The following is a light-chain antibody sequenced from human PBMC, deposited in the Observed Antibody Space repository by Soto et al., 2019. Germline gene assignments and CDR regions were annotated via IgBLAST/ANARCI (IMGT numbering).Light chain of an antibody. V-gene: IGLV2-11*01. CDR2: DVI. CDR3: CSYAGSRVV. Sequence: QPVLTQPRSVSGSPGQSVTISCTGTSSDVGGYNYFSWYQQHPGKAPKLMISDVIQRPSGVPDRFSASKSGNTASLTISGLQAEDEADYYCCSYAGSRVVFGGGTKVTVL. CDR1: SSDVGGYNY. J-gene: IGLJ2*01.